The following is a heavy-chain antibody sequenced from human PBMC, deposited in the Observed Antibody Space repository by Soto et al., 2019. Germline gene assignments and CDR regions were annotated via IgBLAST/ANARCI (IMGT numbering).Heavy chain of an antibody. V-gene: IGHV4-4*07. CDR3: ARGGARAVAAMFDY. D-gene: IGHD2-15*01. CDR1: GGSISGYY. J-gene: IGHJ4*02. CDR2: IYTSENT. Sequence: PSETLSLTCTVSGGSISGYYWSWIRQTAEKGLEWIGRIYTSENTDYGPSLKSRVTMSLDTSKNQFSLKLTSVTAADTAVYYCARGGARAVAAMFDYWGQGSLVTVSS.